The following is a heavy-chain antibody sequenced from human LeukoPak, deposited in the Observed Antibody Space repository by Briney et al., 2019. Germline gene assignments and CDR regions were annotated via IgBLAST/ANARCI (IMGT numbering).Heavy chain of an antibody. CDR2: INPNSGGT. CDR1: GYTFTDYY. CDR3: ARGPPYYYDSGGYFDY. J-gene: IGHJ4*02. Sequence: ASVKVSCKASGYTFTDYYMHWVRQAPGQGIEWMGWINPNSGGTNYAQKFQGRVTMTRDTSISTAFMELSRLRSDDTAVYYCARGPPYYYDSGGYFDYWGQGALVTVSS. D-gene: IGHD3-22*01. V-gene: IGHV1-2*02.